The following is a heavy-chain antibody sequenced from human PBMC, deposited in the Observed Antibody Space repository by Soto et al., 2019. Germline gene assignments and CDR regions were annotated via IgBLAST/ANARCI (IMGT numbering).Heavy chain of an antibody. J-gene: IGHJ5*02. V-gene: IGHV1-2*04. CDR2: INPYSNVA. CDR1: GYTFTDYY. Sequence: GASVKVSCKTSGYTFTDYYIHWVRQAPGQGLEWMGWINPYSNVANYAQKFQDWVTMTRDTSTTTAYLEVSRLRSDDTAVYYCARRYCVSYTCYAANWFYPWGQGTLVPVSS. CDR3: ARRYCVSYTCYAANWFYP. D-gene: IGHD2-2*01.